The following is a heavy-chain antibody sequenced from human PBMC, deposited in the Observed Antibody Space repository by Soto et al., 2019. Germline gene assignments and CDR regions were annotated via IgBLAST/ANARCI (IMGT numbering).Heavy chain of an antibody. CDR3: ARGAYSSSWPDHYGMDV. J-gene: IGHJ6*02. CDR2: TYYRSKWYN. V-gene: IGHV6-1*01. D-gene: IGHD6-13*01. CDR1: GDSVSSNSAA. Sequence: SQTLSLPCAISGDSVSSNSAAWNWIRQSPSRGLEWLGRTYYRSKWYNDYAVSVKSRITINPDTSKNQFSLQLNSVTPEDTAVYYCARGAYSSSWPDHYGMDVWGQGTTVTVSS.